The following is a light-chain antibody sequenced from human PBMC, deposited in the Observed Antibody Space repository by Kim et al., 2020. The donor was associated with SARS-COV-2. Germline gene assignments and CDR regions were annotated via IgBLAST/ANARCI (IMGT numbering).Light chain of an antibody. CDR2: GAS. CDR3: QQYGSSPRYT. CDR1: QSVSSSY. Sequence: EIVLTQSPGTLSLSPGERATLSCRASQSVSSSYLAWYQQKLGQAPRPLIYGASSRATGIPDRFSGSGSGTDFTLTISRLEPEDFAVYYWQQYGSSPRYTFGQGTKLEI. J-gene: IGKJ2*01. V-gene: IGKV3-20*01.